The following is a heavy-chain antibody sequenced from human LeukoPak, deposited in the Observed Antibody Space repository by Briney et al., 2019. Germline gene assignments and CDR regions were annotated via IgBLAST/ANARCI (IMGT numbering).Heavy chain of an antibody. Sequence: GGSLRLSCAASRFTFSSYAMSWVRQAPGKGLEWVSAISGSGGSTYYADSVKGRFIISRDNSKNTLYLQMNSLRAEDTAVYYCARERWLQSIDYWGQGTLVTVSS. V-gene: IGHV3-23*01. CDR1: RFTFSSYA. D-gene: IGHD5-24*01. J-gene: IGHJ4*02. CDR2: ISGSGGST. CDR3: ARERWLQSIDY.